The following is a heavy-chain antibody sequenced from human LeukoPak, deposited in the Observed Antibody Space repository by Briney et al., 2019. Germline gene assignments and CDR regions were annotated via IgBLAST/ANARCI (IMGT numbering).Heavy chain of an antibody. CDR1: GDSVSSNSAA. J-gene: IGHJ3*02. CDR3: ASGIVVVPAALGAFDI. V-gene: IGHV6-1*01. CDR2: TSYRSKWYN. D-gene: IGHD2-2*01. Sequence: SQTLSLTCALSGDSVSSNSAAWNWIRQSPSRGLEWLGRTSYRSKWYNDYAVSVKSRITINPDTSKNQFSLQLNSVTPEDTAVYCCASGIVVVPAALGAFDIWGQGTMVTVSS.